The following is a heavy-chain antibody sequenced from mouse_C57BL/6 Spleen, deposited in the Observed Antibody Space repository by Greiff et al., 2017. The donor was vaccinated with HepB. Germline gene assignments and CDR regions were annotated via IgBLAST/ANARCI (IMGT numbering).Heavy chain of an antibody. CDR2: INPSSGYT. J-gene: IGHJ1*03. V-gene: IGHV1-7*01. CDR3: ARSGDGDQTYWYFDV. CDR1: GYTFTSYW. D-gene: IGHD2-13*01. Sequence: VQLQQSGAELAKPGASVKLSCKASGYTFTSYWMHWVKQRPGQGLEWIGYINPSSGYTKYNQKFKDKATLTEDKSSSTAYMQLSSLTYEDSAVYYCARSGDGDQTYWYFDVWGTGTTVTVSS.